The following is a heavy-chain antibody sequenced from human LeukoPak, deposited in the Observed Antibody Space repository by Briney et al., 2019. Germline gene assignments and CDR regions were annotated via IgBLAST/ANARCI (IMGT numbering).Heavy chain of an antibody. CDR3: VKDGSGSYYTYYFDY. CDR2: ISSNGGST. CDR1: GFTFSRYA. V-gene: IGHV3-64D*06. Sequence: GGSLRLSCSASGFTFSRYAMHWVRQAPGKGLEYVSAISSNGGSTYYADSVKGRFTISRDNSKNTLYLQMNSLRAEDTAVYYCVKDGSGSYYTYYFDYWGQGTLVTVSS. J-gene: IGHJ4*02. D-gene: IGHD3-10*01.